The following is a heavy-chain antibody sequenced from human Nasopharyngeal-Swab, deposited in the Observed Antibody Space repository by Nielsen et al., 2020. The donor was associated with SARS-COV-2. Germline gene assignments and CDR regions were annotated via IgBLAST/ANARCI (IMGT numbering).Heavy chain of an antibody. V-gene: IGHV3-23*01. CDR1: GFTFSSYG. CDR3: ARPLSRSATWVTEDNWFDP. J-gene: IGHJ5*02. CDR2: ISGNGDIT. Sequence: GESLKISCAASGFTFSSYGMHWVRQAPGKGLEWVSTISGNGDITWYADSVKGRFTISRDKSTNTVYLQMNSLRDEDTALYYCARPLSRSATWVTEDNWFDPWGQGTLVTVSS. D-gene: IGHD2-15*01.